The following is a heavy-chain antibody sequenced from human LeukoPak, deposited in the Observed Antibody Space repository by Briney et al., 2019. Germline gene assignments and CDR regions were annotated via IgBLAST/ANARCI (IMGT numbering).Heavy chain of an antibody. V-gene: IGHV3-48*01. CDR1: GFTFSSYS. CDR3: ARVYYYDSSGYYGFFFDYYYGMDV. J-gene: IGHJ6*02. CDR2: ISSSSSTI. Sequence: GGSLRLSCAASGFTFSSYSMNWVRQAPGKGLEWVSYISSSSSTIYYADSVKGRFTISRDNAKNSLYLQMNSLRAEDTAVYYCARVYYYDSSGYYGFFFDYYYGMDVWGQGTTVTVSS. D-gene: IGHD3-22*01.